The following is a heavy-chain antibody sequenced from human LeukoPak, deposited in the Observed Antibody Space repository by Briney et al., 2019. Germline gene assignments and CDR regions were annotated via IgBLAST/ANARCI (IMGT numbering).Heavy chain of an antibody. CDR1: GGSISSYY. D-gene: IGHD2-2*01. Sequence: SETLSLTCTVSGGSISSYYWSWIRQPPGKGLEWIGRVYPSGSTNYNPSLRSRVTMSIDTSKNQFSLKLKSVTAADTAIYYCARDGGVVVPNAPAAFDIWGQGTMVTVSS. J-gene: IGHJ3*02. CDR3: ARDGGVVVPNAPAAFDI. CDR2: VYPSGST. V-gene: IGHV4-4*07.